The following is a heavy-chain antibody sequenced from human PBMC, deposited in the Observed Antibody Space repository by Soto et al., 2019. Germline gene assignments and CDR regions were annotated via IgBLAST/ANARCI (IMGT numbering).Heavy chain of an antibody. V-gene: IGHV3-23*01. Sequence: PGGSLRLSCAASGFTFSNYAMSWVRQAPGKGLEWVSLISGSGGSTYYADSVKGRLTISRDNSKNTLYLQMNSLRAEDTAVYYCAKVIREWELLSYFDYWGQGTLVTVSS. CDR1: GFTFSNYA. CDR2: ISGSGGST. J-gene: IGHJ4*02. D-gene: IGHD1-26*01. CDR3: AKVIREWELLSYFDY.